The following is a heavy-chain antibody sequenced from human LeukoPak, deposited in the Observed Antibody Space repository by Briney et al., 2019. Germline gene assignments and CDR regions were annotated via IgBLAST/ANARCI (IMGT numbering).Heavy chain of an antibody. CDR2: ISGTGTNI. CDR3: AREKRGDYGDFDY. J-gene: IGHJ4*02. D-gene: IGHD4-17*01. V-gene: IGHV3-48*04. CDR1: GFTFTSHS. Sequence: GGSLRLSCVASGFTFTSHSLNWVRQAPGKGLEWVAYISGTGTNIYYADSVKGRFTISRDNAMNSVYLQMNSLRAEDTAVYYCAREKRGDYGDFDYWGQGTLVTVSS.